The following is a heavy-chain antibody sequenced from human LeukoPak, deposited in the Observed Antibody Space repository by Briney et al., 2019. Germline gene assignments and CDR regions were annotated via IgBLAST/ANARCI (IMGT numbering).Heavy chain of an antibody. CDR1: GFTFSIYG. CDR3: ARCSSGQVIDY. CDR2: IWYDGTNK. Sequence: GGSLRLSCAASGFTFSIYGMHRVRQAPGKGLEWVAVIWYDGTNKYYADSVKGRFTISRDNSKNTLYLQMNSLRAEDTAVYYCARCSSGQVIDYWGQGTLVTVSS. D-gene: IGHD6-19*01. J-gene: IGHJ4*02. V-gene: IGHV3-33*03.